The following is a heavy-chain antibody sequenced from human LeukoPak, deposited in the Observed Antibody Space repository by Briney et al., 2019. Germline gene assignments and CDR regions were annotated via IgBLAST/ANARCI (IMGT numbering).Heavy chain of an antibody. CDR1: GGSISSSSYY. CDR3: AMGGGVAAAGAFDV. J-gene: IGHJ3*01. D-gene: IGHD6-13*01. CDR2: IYYSGST. Sequence: ASENLSLTCTVSGGSISSSSYYWGWIRQPPGKGLEWIGSIYYSGSTYYNPSLKSRVTISVDTSKNQFSLKLSSVTAADTAVYYCAMGGGVAAAGAFDVWGQGTMVTVSS. V-gene: IGHV4-39*07.